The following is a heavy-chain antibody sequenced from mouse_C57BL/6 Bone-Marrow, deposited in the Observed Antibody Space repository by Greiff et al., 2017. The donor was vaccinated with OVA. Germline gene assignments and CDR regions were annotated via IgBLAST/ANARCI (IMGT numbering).Heavy chain of an antibody. CDR1: GYTFTSYW. CDR2: INPSSGYT. J-gene: IGHJ3*01. Sequence: QVQLQQSGAELAKPGASVKLSCKASGYTFTSYWMHWVKQRPGQGLEWIGYINPSSGYTKYNQKFKNKATLTADKSSSTAYMQLSSLTYEDSADYYWARDYYGSSYPFAYWGKGTLVTVSA. D-gene: IGHD1-1*01. V-gene: IGHV1-7*01. CDR3: ARDYYGSSYPFAY.